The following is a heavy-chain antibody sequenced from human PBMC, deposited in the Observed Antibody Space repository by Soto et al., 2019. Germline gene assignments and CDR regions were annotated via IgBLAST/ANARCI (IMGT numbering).Heavy chain of an antibody. V-gene: IGHV4-34*01. J-gene: IGHJ6*02. CDR2: INHSGST. Sequence: LQTLSHSYAVVGGSCGDYCGRRISQPPRKGLEWIGEINHSGSTNYNPSLKSRVTISVDTSKNQFSLKLSSVTAADTAVYYCARVRDFWSGYYGYYYYYGMDVWGQGTTVTVS. CDR1: GGSCGDYC. D-gene: IGHD3-3*01. CDR3: ARVRDFWSGYYGYYYYYGMDV.